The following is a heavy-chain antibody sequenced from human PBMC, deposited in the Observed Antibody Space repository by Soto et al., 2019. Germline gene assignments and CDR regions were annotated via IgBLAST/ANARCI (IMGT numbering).Heavy chain of an antibody. J-gene: IGHJ4*02. CDR1: GFTFSSYS. V-gene: IGHV3-48*02. CDR2: ISSSSSTI. CDR3: GGWGGATAFDY. D-gene: IGHD1-26*01. Sequence: GGSLRLSCAASGFTFSSYSMNWVRQAPGKGLEWVSYISSSSSTIYYEDSVKGRFTISRDNAKNSLYLQMNSVRDEDTAVYYCGGWGGATAFDYWGQGTLVTVSS.